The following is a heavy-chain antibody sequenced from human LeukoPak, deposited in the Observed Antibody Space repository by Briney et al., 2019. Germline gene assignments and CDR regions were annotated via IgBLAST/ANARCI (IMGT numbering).Heavy chain of an antibody. V-gene: IGHV3-23*01. J-gene: IGHJ4*02. CDR1: GFTFRSYG. CDR3: AREGLWLRRYFDY. D-gene: IGHD5-18*01. Sequence: GGSLRLSCAASGFTFRSYGMHWVRQAPGKGLEWVSSIVNSGGSIYYADSVKGRFTVSRDNPKNTLYLQMSSLRAEDTAVYYCAREGLWLRRYFDYWGQGTLVTVSS. CDR2: IVNSGGSI.